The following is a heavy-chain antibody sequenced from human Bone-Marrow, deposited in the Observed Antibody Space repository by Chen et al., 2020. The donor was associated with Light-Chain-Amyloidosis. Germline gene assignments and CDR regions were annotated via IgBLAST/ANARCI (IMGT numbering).Heavy chain of an antibody. V-gene: IGHV3-15*01. CDR2: IKSESDGVTT. Sequence: EVRLVESGGGVVKPGGSLRLSCEASGFSFSNAWVTWVRQAPGKGLEWLGRIKSESDGVTTACAAIVQGRFGISRDQTRNTVYLQMSSRKSDDTAIYYCASDGGLVVVEAAVWGQGTQVTVSS. CDR1: GFSFSNAW. D-gene: IGHD2-21*01. J-gene: IGHJ4*02. CDR3: ASDGGLVVVEAAV.